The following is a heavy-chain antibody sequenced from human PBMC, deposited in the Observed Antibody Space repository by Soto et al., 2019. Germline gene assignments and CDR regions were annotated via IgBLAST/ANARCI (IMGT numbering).Heavy chain of an antibody. CDR1: GGTFSSYT. CDR2: IIPILGIA. CDR3: AGRYCSSTSCSYYYYYYMDV. D-gene: IGHD2-2*01. Sequence: ASVKVSCKASGGTFSSYTISWVRQAPGQGLEWMGRIIPILGIANYAQKFQGRVTITADKSTSTAYMELSSLRSEDTAVYYCAGRYCSSTSCSYYYYYYMDVWGKGTTVTVSS. J-gene: IGHJ6*03. V-gene: IGHV1-69*02.